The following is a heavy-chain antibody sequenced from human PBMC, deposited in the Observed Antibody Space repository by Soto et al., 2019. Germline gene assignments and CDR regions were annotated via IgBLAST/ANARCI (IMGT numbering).Heavy chain of an antibody. V-gene: IGHV3-21*01. CDR1: GFTFSSYS. CDR2: ISSSSSYI. D-gene: IGHD1-26*01. CDR3: ARALSGSYDDAFDI. Sequence: PGGSLRLSCAASGFTFSSYSMNWVRQAPGKGLEWVSSISSSSSYIYYADSVKGRFTISRDNAKNSLYLQMNSLRAEDTAVYYCARALSGSYDDAFDIWGQGTMVTVS. J-gene: IGHJ3*02.